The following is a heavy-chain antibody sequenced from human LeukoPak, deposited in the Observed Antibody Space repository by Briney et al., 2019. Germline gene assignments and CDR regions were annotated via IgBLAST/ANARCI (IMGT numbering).Heavy chain of an antibody. CDR1: GFTFSSYS. CDR3: AREYYYDSSGYPLDY. J-gene: IGHJ4*02. CDR2: ISSSSGYI. D-gene: IGHD3-22*01. V-gene: IGHV3-21*01. Sequence: PGGSLRLSCAASGFTFSSYSMNWVRQAPGKGLEWVSSISSSSGYIYYADSVKGRFTISRDNAKNPLYLQTNSLRAEDTAVYYCAREYYYDSSGYPLDYWGQGTLVTVSS.